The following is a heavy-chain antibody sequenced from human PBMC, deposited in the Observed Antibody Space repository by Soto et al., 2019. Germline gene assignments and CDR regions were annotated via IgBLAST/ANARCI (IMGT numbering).Heavy chain of an antibody. CDR3: ARDWKCSNTRCQNSFDP. J-gene: IGHJ5*02. CDR1: GYTFINYG. D-gene: IGHD2-2*01. CDR2: ISGNTGKA. V-gene: IGHV1-18*01. Sequence: ASVKVSCKASGYTFINYGVSWVRQAPGQGLEWMGWISGNTGKANYAQNLQGRVTMTTDTSTNTAYMELRSLRSDDTAVYYCARDWKCSNTRCQNSFDPWGQGTLVTASS.